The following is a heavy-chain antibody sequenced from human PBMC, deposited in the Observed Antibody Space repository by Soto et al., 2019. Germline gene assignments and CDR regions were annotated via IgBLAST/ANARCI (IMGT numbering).Heavy chain of an antibody. CDR3: TTDQRLYQLPQSPKTYYYYYGMDV. CDR2: IKSKTDGGTT. V-gene: IGHV3-15*07. J-gene: IGHJ6*02. Sequence: PGGSLRLSCAASGFTFSNAWMNWVRQAPGKGLEWVGRIKSKTDGGTTDYAAPVKGRFTISRDDSKNTLYLQMNSLKTEDTAVYYCTTDQRLYQLPQSPKTYYYYYGMDVWGQGTTVTVSS. D-gene: IGHD2-2*01. CDR1: GFTFSNAW.